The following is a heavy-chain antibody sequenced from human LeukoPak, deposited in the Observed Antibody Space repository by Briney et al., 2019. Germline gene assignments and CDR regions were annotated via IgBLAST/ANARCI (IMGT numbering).Heavy chain of an antibody. J-gene: IGHJ1*01. D-gene: IGHD4-17*01. CDR2: INHSGST. CDR3: ARPTTVTTFWFQH. V-gene: IGHV4-34*01. CDR1: GGSFSGYY. Sequence: PSETMSLTCAVYGGSFSGYYWSWIRQPPGKGLEWIGEINHSGSTNYNPSLKSRVTISVDTSKNQFSLKLSSVTAADTAVYYCARPTTVTTFWFQHWGQGTLVTVSS.